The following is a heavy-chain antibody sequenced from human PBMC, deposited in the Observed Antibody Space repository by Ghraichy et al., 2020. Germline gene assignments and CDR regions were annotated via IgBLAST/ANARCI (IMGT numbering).Heavy chain of an antibody. D-gene: IGHD4-11*01. CDR1: GFTFSIYA. V-gene: IGHV3-30*04. Sequence: GGSLRLSCAASGFTFSIYAMDWVRQAPGKGLEWLAVISYDGTIKYYADSVRGRFTISRDNSKNTLYLQMNSLRSEDTAVYYCARQNDYRSSPYFDYWGQGTLVTVSS. CDR2: ISYDGTIK. J-gene: IGHJ4*02. CDR3: ARQNDYRSSPYFDY.